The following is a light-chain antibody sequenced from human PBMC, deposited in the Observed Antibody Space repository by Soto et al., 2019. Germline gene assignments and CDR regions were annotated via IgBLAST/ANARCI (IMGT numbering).Light chain of an antibody. CDR2: DVS. V-gene: IGLV2-11*01. J-gene: IGLJ1*01. CDR3: SSFVGPYTYV. Sequence: QSALTQPRSVSGSPGQSVTISCTGTSSDVGGYDYVSWYQHHPGKAPQVTIYDVSKRPSGVPDRFSGSKSGNTASLTISGLQAEDEADYYCSSFVGPYTYVFGTGTKLTVL. CDR1: SSDVGGYDY.